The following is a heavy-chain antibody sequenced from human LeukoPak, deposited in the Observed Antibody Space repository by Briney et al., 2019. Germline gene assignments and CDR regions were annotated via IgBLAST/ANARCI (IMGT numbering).Heavy chain of an antibody. CDR1: GFSLSTNELA. Sequence: SGPTLVNPTQTLTLTCTFSGFSLSTNELAVGWIRQPPGKALEWHALIYWDDHKRYSPSLKSRLTITKDTSKNQVVLTMTNMDPVDTATYYCSHSAYCGYPRGNFFDYWGQGTLVSVSS. J-gene: IGHJ4*02. CDR2: IYWDDHK. D-gene: IGHD2-21*01. CDR3: SHSAYCGYPRGNFFDY. V-gene: IGHV2-5*02.